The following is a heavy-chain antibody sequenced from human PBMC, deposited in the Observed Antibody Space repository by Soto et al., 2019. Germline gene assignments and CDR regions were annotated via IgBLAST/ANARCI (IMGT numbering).Heavy chain of an antibody. CDR3: ARAMGVGFEWQQLDY. J-gene: IGHJ4*02. CDR1: GFTFSNYA. CDR2: IPYDGTKE. Sequence: QVQLVESGGGVVQPGRSLRLSCAASGFTFSNYAMHWVRQAPGKGLEWVAIIPYDGTKEYYADSVQGRFTISRDSSKNTLFLQMNSLRAEDTAMYFCARAMGVGFEWQQLDYWGQGTLVTVSS. V-gene: IGHV3-30-3*01. D-gene: IGHD6-13*01.